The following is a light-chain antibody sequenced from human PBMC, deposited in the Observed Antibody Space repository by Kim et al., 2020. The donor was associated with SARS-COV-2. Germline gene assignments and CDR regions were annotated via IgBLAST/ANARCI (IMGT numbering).Light chain of an antibody. CDR3: QQYSNRWT. CDR1: QSISGG. Sequence: SAAVGDKVTITCRARQSISGGGAWYQQKPGKAPKLLIYDASSLESGVPSRFSGSGSGTDFTLIVSSLQPDDFATYYCQQYSNRWTFGQGTKVDIK. J-gene: IGKJ1*01. CDR2: DAS. V-gene: IGKV1-5*01.